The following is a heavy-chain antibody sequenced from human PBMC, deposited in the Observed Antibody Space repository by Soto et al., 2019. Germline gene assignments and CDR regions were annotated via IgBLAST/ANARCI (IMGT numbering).Heavy chain of an antibody. Sequence: QVQLVQSGAEVKKPGSSVKVSCKASGGTFSRFSITWVRQAPGQGREWMGRIIPILGMANYGQKFQGRVTITADTSTSTAYMELSSLRSEDTAVYFCARVSYGDYAHPDLDFDHWGQGTLVTVSS. D-gene: IGHD4-17*01. CDR1: GGTFSRFS. CDR3: ARVSYGDYAHPDLDFDH. J-gene: IGHJ4*02. CDR2: IIPILGMA. V-gene: IGHV1-69*02.